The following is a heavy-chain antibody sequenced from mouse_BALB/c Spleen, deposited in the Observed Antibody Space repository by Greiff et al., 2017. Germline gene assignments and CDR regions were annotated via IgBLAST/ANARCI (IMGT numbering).Heavy chain of an antibody. CDR2: ISNGGGST. CDR1: GFTFSSYT. Sequence: DVHLVESGGGLVQPGGSLKLSCAASGFTFSSYTMSWVRQTPEKRLEWVAYISNGGGSTYYPDTVKGRFTISRDNAKNTLYLQMSSLKSEDTAMYYCARPGYGNLWYFDVWGAGTTVTVSS. V-gene: IGHV5-12-2*01. J-gene: IGHJ1*01. D-gene: IGHD2-10*02. CDR3: ARPGYGNLWYFDV.